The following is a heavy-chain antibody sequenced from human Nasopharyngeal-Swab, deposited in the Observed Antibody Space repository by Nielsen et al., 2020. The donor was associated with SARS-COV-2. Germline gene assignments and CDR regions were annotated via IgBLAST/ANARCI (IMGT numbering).Heavy chain of an antibody. CDR3: GRVFWGYCSSTSCSNYYYYYYMDV. J-gene: IGHJ6*03. Sequence: WIRQPPGKGLEWIGYIYYSGSTYYNPSLKSRVTISVDTSKDQFSLKLSSVTAADTAVYYCGRVFWGYCSSTSCSNYYYYYYMDVWGKGTTVTVSS. D-gene: IGHD2-2*01. V-gene: IGHV4-31*02. CDR2: IYYSGST.